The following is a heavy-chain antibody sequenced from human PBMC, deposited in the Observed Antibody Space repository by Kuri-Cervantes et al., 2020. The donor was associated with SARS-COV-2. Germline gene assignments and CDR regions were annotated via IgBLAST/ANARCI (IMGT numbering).Heavy chain of an antibody. Sequence: SETLCPPVTVSGCSMMISSYYWGGNRQPPGKGLEWVGSLYYSGGTYYNTSLKGRVTISVDTSMIQSSLKLSSVTAADTAVYYCERANGDYQIEIEYYYYYYMDVWGKGTTVTVSS. J-gene: IGHJ6*03. CDR1: GCSMMISSYY. CDR2: LYYSGGT. D-gene: IGHD4-17*01. V-gene: IGHV4-39*07. CDR3: ERANGDYQIEIEYYYYYYMDV.